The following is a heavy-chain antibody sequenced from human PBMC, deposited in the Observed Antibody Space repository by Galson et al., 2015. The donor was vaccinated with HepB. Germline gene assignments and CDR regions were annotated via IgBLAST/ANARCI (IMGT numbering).Heavy chain of an antibody. CDR3: ATTAMVTLGFDY. D-gene: IGHD5-18*01. V-gene: IGHV5-10-1*01. J-gene: IGHJ4*02. Sequence: QSGAEVKKPGESLRISCKGSGYSFTSYWISWGRQMPGKGLEWMGRIDPSDSYTNYSPSFQGHVTISADKSISTAYLQWSSLKASDTAMYYCATTAMVTLGFDYWGQGTLVTVSS. CDR2: IDPSDSYT. CDR1: GYSFTSYW.